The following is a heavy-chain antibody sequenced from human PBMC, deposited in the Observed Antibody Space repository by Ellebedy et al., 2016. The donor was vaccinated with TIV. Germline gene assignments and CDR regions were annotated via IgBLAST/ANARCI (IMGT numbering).Heavy chain of an antibody. CDR2: IKQDGGDK. J-gene: IGHJ4*02. Sequence: GESLKISCAASEFTFSLYWMNWVRQAPGKGLEWVANIKQDGGDKNYVDSGKGRFNISRDNAKKSLYLEMNSLRDDDTAVYYCARKTDTGTSGDYWGQGTPVTVSS. V-gene: IGHV3-7*03. CDR1: EFTFSLYW. D-gene: IGHD1-1*01. CDR3: ARKTDTGTSGDY.